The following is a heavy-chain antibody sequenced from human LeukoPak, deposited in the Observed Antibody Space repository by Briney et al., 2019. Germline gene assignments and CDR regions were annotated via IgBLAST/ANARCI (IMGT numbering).Heavy chain of an antibody. Sequence: ASVTVSCKASGYTFINYGITWVRQAPGQGLEWMGWINPYNGDTNYAQKFQGRVTITRDESTSTAYMEMRSLRSDDTAVYYCARDLRNYGAFVFGYWGQGTLVTVSP. J-gene: IGHJ4*02. CDR3: ARDLRNYGAFVFGY. V-gene: IGHV1-18*01. CDR2: INPYNGDT. CDR1: GYTFINYG. D-gene: IGHD4/OR15-4a*01.